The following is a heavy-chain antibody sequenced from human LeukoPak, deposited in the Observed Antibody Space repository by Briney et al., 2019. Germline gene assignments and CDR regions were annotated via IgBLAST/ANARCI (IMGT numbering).Heavy chain of an antibody. CDR2: IYPSDSDT. CDR1: GYSFTTYW. V-gene: IGHV5-51*01. J-gene: IGHJ4*02. D-gene: IGHD3-22*01. CDR3: ARGYYFDY. Sequence: GEPLKISCKGSGYSFTTYWIGWVRQMHGKGLEWLGIIYPSDSDTKYSPSFQGQVTISADKSTSTAYLQWSSLKASDTAMYYCARGYYFDYWGQGTLVTVSS.